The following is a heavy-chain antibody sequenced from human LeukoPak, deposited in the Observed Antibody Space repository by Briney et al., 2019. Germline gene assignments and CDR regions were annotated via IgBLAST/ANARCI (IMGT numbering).Heavy chain of an antibody. Sequence: GGSLRLSCAASGFTFTSIAMTWVRQAPGKGLEWVSTIRGTGDSTHYADSVMGRFIISRDKSKNMLYLQMNGLRAEDTAIYYCAKGQELDDGVFDSWGQGTLVTVSS. CDR1: GFTFTSIA. J-gene: IGHJ4*02. CDR3: AKGQELDDGVFDS. V-gene: IGHV3-23*01. D-gene: IGHD1-1*01. CDR2: IRGTGDST.